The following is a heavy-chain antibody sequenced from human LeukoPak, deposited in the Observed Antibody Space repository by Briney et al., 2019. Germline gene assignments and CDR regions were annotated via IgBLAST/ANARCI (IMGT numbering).Heavy chain of an antibody. CDR1: GFTFSSYG. Sequence: PGRSLRLSCAASGFTFSSYGMHWVRQAPGKGLEWVAVISYDGSNKYYADSVKGRFTISRDNSKNTLYLQMNSLRAEDTAVYYCAKDFVAAVWGQGTLVTVSS. V-gene: IGHV3-30*18. J-gene: IGHJ4*02. CDR3: AKDFVAAV. CDR2: ISYDGSNK. D-gene: IGHD6-25*01.